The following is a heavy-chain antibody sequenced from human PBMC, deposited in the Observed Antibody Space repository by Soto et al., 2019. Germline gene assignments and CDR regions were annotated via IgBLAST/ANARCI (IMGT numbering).Heavy chain of an antibody. CDR2: ISGSGGST. Sequence: PGGSLRLSCAASGFTFSSYAMSWVRQAPGKGLEWVSAISGSGGSTYYADSVKGRFTISRDNSKNTLYLQMNSLRSEDTAVYYCARDHIVVVVAATPGVYGMDVWGQGTTVTVPS. CDR1: GFTFSSYA. V-gene: IGHV3-23*01. CDR3: ARDHIVVVVAATPGVYGMDV. J-gene: IGHJ6*02. D-gene: IGHD2-15*01.